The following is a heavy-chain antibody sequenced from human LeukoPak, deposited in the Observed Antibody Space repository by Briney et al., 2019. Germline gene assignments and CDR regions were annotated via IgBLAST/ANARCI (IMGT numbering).Heavy chain of an antibody. V-gene: IGHV1-2*02. J-gene: IGHJ3*02. D-gene: IGHD1-26*01. CDR1: GYTFTGYY. Sequence: ASVKVSCKASGYTFTGYYMHWVRQAPGQGLEWMGWINPNSGGTNYAQKFQGRVTMTRDTAISTAYMELSRLRSDDTAVYYCARCPSGYDDFDIWGQGTMVTVSS. CDR3: ARCPSGYDDFDI. CDR2: INPNSGGT.